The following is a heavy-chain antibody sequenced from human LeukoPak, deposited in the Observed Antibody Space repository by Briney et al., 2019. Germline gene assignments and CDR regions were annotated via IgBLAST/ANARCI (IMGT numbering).Heavy chain of an antibody. V-gene: IGHV7-4-1*02. D-gene: IGHD5-18*01. Sequence: PMGSVKVSCKASGYTFTSYAMNWVRQAPGQGLEWMGWINTNTGNPTYAQGFTGRFVFSLDTSVSTAYLQISSLKAEDTAVYYCARDLGWSYGSSHWFDPWGQGTLVTVSS. CDR2: INTNTGNP. J-gene: IGHJ5*02. CDR1: GYTFTSYA. CDR3: ARDLGWSYGSSHWFDP.